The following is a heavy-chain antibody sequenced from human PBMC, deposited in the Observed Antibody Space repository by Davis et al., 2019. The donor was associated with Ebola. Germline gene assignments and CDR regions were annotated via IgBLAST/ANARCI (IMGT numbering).Heavy chain of an antibody. D-gene: IGHD2-2*01. Sequence: PGGSLRLSCAASGFTFSSYAMHWVRQAPGKGLEWVAVISYDGSNKYYADSVKGRFTISRDNSKNTLYLQMNSLRAEDTAVYYCARDPDIVVVPAALYYFDYWGQGTLVTVSS. CDR2: ISYDGSNK. CDR3: ARDPDIVVVPAALYYFDY. V-gene: IGHV3-30-3*01. J-gene: IGHJ4*02. CDR1: GFTFSSYA.